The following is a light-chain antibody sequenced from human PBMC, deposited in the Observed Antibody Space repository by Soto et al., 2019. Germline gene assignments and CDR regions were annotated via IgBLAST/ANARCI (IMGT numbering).Light chain of an antibody. CDR3: QQCRNWPLT. CDR2: EAS. CDR1: QTVYNN. V-gene: IGKV3-15*01. Sequence: EIVMTQSPATLSASPGEGATLSCKAGQTVYNNLAWYQQRPGQPPRLLIYEASARATGITARFKGSGYGTEFTLTISSLQSEDFAVYFCQQCRNWPLTFGGGTKVEIK. J-gene: IGKJ4*01.